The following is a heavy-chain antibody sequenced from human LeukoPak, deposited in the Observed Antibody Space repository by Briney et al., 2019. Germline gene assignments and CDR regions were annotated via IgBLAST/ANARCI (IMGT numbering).Heavy chain of an antibody. J-gene: IGHJ4*02. Sequence: GASVKVSCKASGGTFISYAISWVRQAPGQGLEWMGGIIPIFGTANYAQKFQGRVTITADESTSTAYMELSSLRSEDTAVYYCARETTLVTAHAFDYWGQGTLVTVSS. D-gene: IGHD2-21*02. CDR3: ARETTLVTAHAFDY. CDR1: GGTFISYA. CDR2: IIPIFGTA. V-gene: IGHV1-69*13.